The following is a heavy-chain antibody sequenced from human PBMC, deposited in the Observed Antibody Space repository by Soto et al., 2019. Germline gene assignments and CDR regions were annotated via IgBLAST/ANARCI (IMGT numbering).Heavy chain of an antibody. CDR2: IKSKTDGGTT. Sequence: EVQLVESGGGLVKPGGSLRLSCAASGFTFNNAWMNWVRQAPGKGLEWVGRIKSKTDGGTTDYAAPVKGRFTISRDDSKNTRYLRMNSLKAEDTAVYYCTTDLRDSWYFDLWGRGTLVTVSS. CDR1: GFTFNNAW. J-gene: IGHJ2*01. V-gene: IGHV3-15*07. CDR3: TTDLRDSWYFDL.